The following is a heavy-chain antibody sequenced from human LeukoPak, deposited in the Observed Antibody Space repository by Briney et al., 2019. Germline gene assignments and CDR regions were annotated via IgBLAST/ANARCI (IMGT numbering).Heavy chain of an antibody. CDR2: IRSKADSYTT. D-gene: IGHD6-13*01. CDR3: RAAADLNDY. V-gene: IGHV3-73*01. J-gene: IGHJ4*02. CDR1: GFTFSGSA. Sequence: GGSLRLSCAASGFTFSGSAMHWVRQASGKGLEWLGRIRSKADSYTTAYAASVKGRFIVSRDDSKNTAYLQMNSLKTEDTAVYYCRAAADLNDYWGQGTLVAVSS.